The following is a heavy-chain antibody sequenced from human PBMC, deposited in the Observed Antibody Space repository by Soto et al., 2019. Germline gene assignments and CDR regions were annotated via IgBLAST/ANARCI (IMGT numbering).Heavy chain of an antibody. D-gene: IGHD3-9*01. Sequence: SETLSLTCPVAGGSISSYDWSWIRQPPGKGLEWIGYIYYSGSTNYNPSLKSRVTISVDTSKNQFSLKLSSVTAADTAVYYCARSNYDILTGHSFGYWGQGTLVTVSS. CDR2: IYYSGST. CDR1: GGSISSYD. CDR3: ARSNYDILTGHSFGY. V-gene: IGHV4-59*08. J-gene: IGHJ4*02.